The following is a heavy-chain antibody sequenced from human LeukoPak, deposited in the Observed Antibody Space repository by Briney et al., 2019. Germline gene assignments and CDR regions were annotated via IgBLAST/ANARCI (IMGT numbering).Heavy chain of an antibody. CDR2: INPNSGGT. J-gene: IGHJ4*02. D-gene: IGHD3-9*01. Sequence: ASVKVSCKASGYTFTGYYMHWVRQAPGQGLEWMGWINPNSGGTNYAQKFQGRVTMTRDTSISTAYMELSRLRSDDTAVYYCARQVLRYFDWLYPRGTYFDYWGQGTLVTVSS. CDR1: GYTFTGYY. CDR3: ARQVLRYFDWLYPRGTYFDY. V-gene: IGHV1-2*02.